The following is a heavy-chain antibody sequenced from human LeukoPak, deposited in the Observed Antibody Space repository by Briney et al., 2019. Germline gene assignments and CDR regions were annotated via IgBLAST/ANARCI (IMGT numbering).Heavy chain of an antibody. J-gene: IGHJ4*02. V-gene: IGHV3-7*02. CDR1: GFTFSSYW. D-gene: IGHD3-22*01. CDR3: AFHYDSSGYYSYYFDY. CDR2: IKEDGSAK. Sequence: GGSLRLSCAASGFTFSSYWMSWVRQAPGKGLEWVANIKEDGSAKYYVDSVKGRFTISRDNAKNSLYLQMNNLSAEDTAVYYCAFHYDSSGYYSYYFDYWGQGTLVTVSS.